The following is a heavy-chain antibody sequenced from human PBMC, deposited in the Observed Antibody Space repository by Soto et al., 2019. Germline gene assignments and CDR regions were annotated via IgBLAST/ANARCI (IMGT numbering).Heavy chain of an antibody. Sequence: QESGPGLVKPSQTLSLTCTVSGCSMTRGDYYWSWIRQSPGKGLEWVGYIDYSGNTYHNPSLKSRVSISVDTSRNQWTLRLSSVTAADTAVYYCATVNGRLTVMEHWGKGTLVTVSS. D-gene: IGHD2-8*01. CDR2: IDYSGNT. CDR1: GCSMTRGDYY. J-gene: IGHJ1*01. CDR3: ATVNGRLTVMEH. V-gene: IGHV4-30-4*08.